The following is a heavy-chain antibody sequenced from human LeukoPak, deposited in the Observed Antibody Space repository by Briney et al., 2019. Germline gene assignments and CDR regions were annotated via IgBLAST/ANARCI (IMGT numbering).Heavy chain of an antibody. CDR3: ARGGISELDGAFDI. D-gene: IGHD6-13*01. V-gene: IGHV3-53*01. CDR1: GFTVSSNY. CDR2: IYSGGST. J-gene: IGHJ3*02. Sequence: GGSLRLSCAASGFTVSSNYMSWVRQAPGKGLEWVSVIYSGGSTYYADSVKGRFTISRENAKNSLYLQMNSLRAGDTAVYYCARGGISELDGAFDIWGQGTMVTVSS.